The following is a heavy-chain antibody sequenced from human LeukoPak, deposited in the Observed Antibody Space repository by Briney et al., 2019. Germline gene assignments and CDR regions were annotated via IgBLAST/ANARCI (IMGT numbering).Heavy chain of an antibody. J-gene: IGHJ4*02. D-gene: IGHD4-17*01. CDR1: GGSISSYY. CDR3: ARTSGSGLRGLDY. Sequence: TSETLSLTCTVSGGSISSYYWRWIRQPPGKGLEWIGYIYYSGSTNYNPSLKSRVTISVDTSKNQFSLKLSSVTAADTAVYYCARTSGSGLRGLDYWGQGTLVTVSS. V-gene: IGHV4-59*01. CDR2: IYYSGST.